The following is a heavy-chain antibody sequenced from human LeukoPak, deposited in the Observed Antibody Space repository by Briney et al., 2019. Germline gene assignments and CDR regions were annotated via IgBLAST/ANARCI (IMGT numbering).Heavy chain of an antibody. J-gene: IGHJ3*02. CDR3: ARTMIGHDAFDI. Sequence: SEALSLTCTVSGGSISSYYWSWIRQPPGKGLEWIGNIYDSGNTNYNTSLKRRVTISGDTSKNQFSLRLSSVTAADTAVYYCARTMIGHDAFDIWGQGTMVTVSS. V-gene: IGHV4-59*01. CDR2: IYDSGNT. D-gene: IGHD3-22*01. CDR1: GGSISSYY.